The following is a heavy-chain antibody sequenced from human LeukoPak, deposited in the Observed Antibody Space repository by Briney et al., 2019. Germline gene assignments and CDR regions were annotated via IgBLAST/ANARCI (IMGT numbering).Heavy chain of an antibody. V-gene: IGHV4-59*01. Sequence: PSETLSLTCTDSDGSINSYYWSWIRQPPGKGLEWIGYVHYSGSTNYNPSLKSRVTISVDTSKKQVSLKLNAVTAVDTAVYYCARATGTTRNAFDIWGQGTMVTVSS. CDR2: VHYSGST. CDR3: ARATGTTRNAFDI. D-gene: IGHD1-7*01. CDR1: DGSINSYY. J-gene: IGHJ3*02.